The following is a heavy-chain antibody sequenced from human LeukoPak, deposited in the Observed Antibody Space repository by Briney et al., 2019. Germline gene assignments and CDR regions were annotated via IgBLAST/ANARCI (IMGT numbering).Heavy chain of an antibody. J-gene: IGHJ6*03. Sequence: GGSLRLSCAASGFTFDDYAMHWVRLAPGKGLELVSGISWNSGSIGYADSVKGRFTISRDNAKNSLYLQMNSLRAEDTALYYCAKDKDWNYYYYYMDVWGKGTTVTVSS. V-gene: IGHV3-9*01. D-gene: IGHD3/OR15-3a*01. CDR3: AKDKDWNYYYYYMDV. CDR2: ISWNSGSI. CDR1: GFTFDDYA.